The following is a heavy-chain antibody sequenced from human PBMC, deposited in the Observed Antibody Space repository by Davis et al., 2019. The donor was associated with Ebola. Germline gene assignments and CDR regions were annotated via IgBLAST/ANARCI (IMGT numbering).Heavy chain of an antibody. Sequence: PSETLSLTCTVSGGSISSYYWSWIRQPPGKGLEWIGYIYYSGSTNYNPSLKSRVTISVDTSKNQFSLKLSSVTAADTAVYYCARHYQRGGSGSYPYYYGMDVWGQGTTVTVSS. CDR1: GGSISSYY. D-gene: IGHD3-10*01. CDR3: ARHYQRGGSGSYPYYYGMDV. J-gene: IGHJ6*02. V-gene: IGHV4-59*08. CDR2: IYYSGST.